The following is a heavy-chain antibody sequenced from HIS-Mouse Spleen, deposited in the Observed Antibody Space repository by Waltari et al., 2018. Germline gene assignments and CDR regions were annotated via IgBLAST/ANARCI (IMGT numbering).Heavy chain of an antibody. CDR2: IYYSGRP. CDR1: GGSISSSSYY. V-gene: IGHV4-39*07. J-gene: IGHJ2*01. D-gene: IGHD6-13*01. CDR3: AREIPYSSSWYDWYFDL. Sequence: QLQLQESGPGLVKPSETLSLTCTVSGGSISSSSYYWGWIRQPPGKGLEWIGSIYYSGRPYYNPTLKSRVTISVDTSKNQFSLKLSSVTAAEPAVYYCAREIPYSSSWYDWYFDLWGRGTLVTVSS.